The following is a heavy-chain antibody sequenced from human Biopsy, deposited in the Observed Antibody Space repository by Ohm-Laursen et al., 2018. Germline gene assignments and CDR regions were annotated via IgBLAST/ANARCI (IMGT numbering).Heavy chain of an antibody. CDR2: ISHTGYT. CDR3: ARGSNDFGGLYFPR. CDR1: GGSFTGHY. D-gene: IGHD4-23*01. V-gene: IGHV4-59*11. Sequence: PSETLSLTCTVSGGSFTGHYWTWIRQPPGKGLEWIGHISHTGYTSYKSSLKSRVTISVDTSRNHFSLRLSSLTAADTAVYYCARGSNDFGGLYFPRWGQGTLVTVSS. J-gene: IGHJ1*01.